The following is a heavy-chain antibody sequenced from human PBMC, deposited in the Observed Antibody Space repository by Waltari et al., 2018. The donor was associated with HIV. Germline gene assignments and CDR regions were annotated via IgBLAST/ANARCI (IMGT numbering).Heavy chain of an antibody. CDR3: AKGTVGATPYFDY. D-gene: IGHD1-26*01. CDR1: GLPFDDFT. CDR2: ISWDGGST. Sequence: EVQLVESGGVVVQPGGSLRLSCAASGLPFDDFTTHRVRQAPGKGLEWVSLISWDGGSTYYADSVKGRFTISRDNSKNSLYLQMNSLRTEDTALYYCAKGTVGATPYFDYWGQGTLVTVSS. V-gene: IGHV3-43*01. J-gene: IGHJ4*02.